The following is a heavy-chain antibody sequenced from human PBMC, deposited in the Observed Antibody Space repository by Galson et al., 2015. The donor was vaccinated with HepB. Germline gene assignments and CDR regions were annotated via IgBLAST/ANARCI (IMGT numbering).Heavy chain of an antibody. CDR1: GYTFTSYG. J-gene: IGHJ6*02. V-gene: IGHV1-18*04. CDR2: ISAYNGNT. D-gene: IGHD1-26*01. Sequence: SVKVSCKASGYTFTSYGISWVRQAPGQGLEWMGWISAYNGNTNYAQKLQGRATMTTDTSTSTAYMELRSLRSDDTAVYYCARSGPNSVLYYYGMDVWGQGTTVTVSS. CDR3: ARSGPNSVLYYYGMDV.